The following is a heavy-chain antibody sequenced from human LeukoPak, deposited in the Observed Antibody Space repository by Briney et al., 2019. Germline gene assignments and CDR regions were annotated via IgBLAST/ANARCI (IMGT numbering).Heavy chain of an antibody. CDR2: ISYDGSNK. Sequence: GRSLRLSRAASRFTFSNYAMHWVRQAPGKGLEWVALISYDGSNKYYADSVKGRFTISRDNSKHTLYLQMNSLRTEDTAVYYCARDPSLWFGELLYPPTGIDYWGQGTLVTVSS. CDR1: RFTFSNYA. J-gene: IGHJ4*02. CDR3: ARDPSLWFGELLYPPTGIDY. V-gene: IGHV3-30-3*01. D-gene: IGHD3-10*01.